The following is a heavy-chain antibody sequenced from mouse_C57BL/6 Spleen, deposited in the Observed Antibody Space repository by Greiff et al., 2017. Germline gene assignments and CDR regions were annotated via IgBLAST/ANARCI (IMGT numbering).Heavy chain of an antibody. CDR1: GYAFTNYL. Sequence: QVQLQQSGAELVRPGTSVKVSCKASGYAFTNYLIEWVKQRPGQGLEWIGVINPGSGGTNYNEKFKGKATLTADKSSSTAYMQLSSLTSEDSAVYFCARSYGSRYFDYWGQGTTLTVSS. J-gene: IGHJ2*01. CDR3: ARSYGSRYFDY. V-gene: IGHV1-54*01. D-gene: IGHD1-1*01. CDR2: INPGSGGT.